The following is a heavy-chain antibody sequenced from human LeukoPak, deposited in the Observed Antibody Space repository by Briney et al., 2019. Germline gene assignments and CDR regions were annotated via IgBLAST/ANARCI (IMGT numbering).Heavy chain of an antibody. V-gene: IGHV3-30-3*01. J-gene: IGHJ4*02. CDR2: ISYDGSNK. Sequence: GGSLRLSCAASGFTFSSYAMHWVRQAPGKGLEWVAVISYDGSNKYYADSVKGRFTISRDNSKNTLYLQMNSLRAEDTAVYYCARAWSTYYFDYWGQGTLVTVSS. CDR1: GFTFSSYA. CDR3: ARAWSTYYFDY.